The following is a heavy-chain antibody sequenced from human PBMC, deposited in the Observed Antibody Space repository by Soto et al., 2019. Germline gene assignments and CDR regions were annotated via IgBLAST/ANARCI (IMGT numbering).Heavy chain of an antibody. D-gene: IGHD2-21*01. CDR2: VYYSGGA. J-gene: IGHJ5*01. V-gene: IGHV4-39*01. CDR3: GRVVEGATRHTDFDS. Sequence: SETLSLTCAFSCVSIHNSHSFWGWIRQPPGKGLEFIANVYYSGGAHYNPSFKSRVTISVDTATNQVSLRMSSVTAADTAVYFCGRVVEGATRHTDFDSWGQGTLVTVSS. CDR1: CVSIHNSHSF.